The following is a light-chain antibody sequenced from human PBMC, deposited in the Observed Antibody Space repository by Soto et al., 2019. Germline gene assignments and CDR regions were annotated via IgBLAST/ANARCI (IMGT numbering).Light chain of an antibody. CDR3: SSYTSSTTRV. J-gene: IGLJ2*01. CDR1: SSVVGGYNY. Sequence: QPVLTQPASVSGSPGQSITISCTGTSSVVGGYNYVSWYQHHPGKAPKLMIYEVSNRPSGVSNRFSGSKSGNTASLTISGLQAEDEADYYCSSYTSSTTRVFGGGTKLTVL. V-gene: IGLV2-14*01. CDR2: EVS.